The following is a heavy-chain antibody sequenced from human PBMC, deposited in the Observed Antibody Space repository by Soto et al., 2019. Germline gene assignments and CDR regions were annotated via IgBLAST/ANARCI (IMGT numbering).Heavy chain of an antibody. D-gene: IGHD6-19*01. CDR1: GYTFTSYG. V-gene: IGHV1-18*01. J-gene: IGHJ6*02. CDR2: ISAYNGNT. Sequence: VAAGKVSCKASGYTFTSYGISWVRQAPGQGLEWMGWISAYNGNTNYAQKLQGRVTMTTDTSTSTAYMELRSLRSDDTAVYYCARGTMAGYYYYGMDVWGPGPTVTVSS. CDR3: ARGTMAGYYYYGMDV.